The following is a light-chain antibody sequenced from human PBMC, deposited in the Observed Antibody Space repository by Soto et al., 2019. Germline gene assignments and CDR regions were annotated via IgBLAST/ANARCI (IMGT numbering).Light chain of an antibody. J-gene: IGKJ1*01. CDR1: QTISSNY. Sequence: EIVLTQSPGTLSLSPGERATLSCRATQTISSNYLAWYQQKPGQAPRLPIHSASTRATGIPDRFSGGGSGTDFTLTISRLEPEDFAVYYCQQYGSSLRTFGQGTKVDIK. CDR3: QQYGSSLRT. CDR2: SAS. V-gene: IGKV3-20*01.